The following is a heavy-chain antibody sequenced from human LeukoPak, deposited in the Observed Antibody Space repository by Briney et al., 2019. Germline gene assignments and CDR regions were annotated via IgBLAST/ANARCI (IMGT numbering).Heavy chain of an antibody. CDR2: ISSSGRTI. V-gene: IGHV3-48*03. CDR3: AELGIPMIRGV. CDR1: GFTCSSYE. Sequence: GGSLRLSCAASGFTCSSYEMNWVRQAPGKGLEWVSYISSSGRTIYYADSVKGRFTISRDNAKHSLYLQMNSLRAEDTAVYYCAELGIPMIRGVRGKGTTVTISS. D-gene: IGHD3-10*01. J-gene: IGHJ6*04.